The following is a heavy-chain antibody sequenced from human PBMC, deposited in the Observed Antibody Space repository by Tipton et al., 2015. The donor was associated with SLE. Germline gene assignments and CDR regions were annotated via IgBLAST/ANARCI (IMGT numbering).Heavy chain of an antibody. CDR2: IKQDGSDK. CDR1: GFTFGTYW. Sequence: GSLRLSCTASGFTFGTYWMSWVRQTPGKGLEWVANIKQDGSDKYYVDSVKGRFTISRDNAKNSLYLQMNSLRVEDTAVYFCAGDDYASGITWGQGTLVTVSS. V-gene: IGHV3-7*01. D-gene: IGHD3-10*01. J-gene: IGHJ5*02. CDR3: AGDDYASGIT.